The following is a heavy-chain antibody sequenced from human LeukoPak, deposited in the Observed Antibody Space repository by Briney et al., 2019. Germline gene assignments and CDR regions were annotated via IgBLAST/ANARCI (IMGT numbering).Heavy chain of an antibody. J-gene: IGHJ4*02. CDR1: GGSISSSSYY. CDR3: ARGSVLRYFDWLPEFPSFDY. Sequence: PSETLSLTCTVSGGSISSSSYYWGWIRQPPGKGLEWIGSIYYSGSTNYNPSLKSPVTISVDTSKNQFSLKLSSVTAADTAVYYCARGSVLRYFDWLPEFPSFDYWGQGTLVTVSS. V-gene: IGHV4-39*07. CDR2: IYYSGST. D-gene: IGHD3-9*01.